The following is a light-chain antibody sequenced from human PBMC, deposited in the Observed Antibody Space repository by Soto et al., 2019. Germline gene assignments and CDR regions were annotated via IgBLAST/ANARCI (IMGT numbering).Light chain of an antibody. CDR1: RSDVGGYNY. V-gene: IGLV2-11*01. Sequence: QSVLTQPRSVSGSPGQSVTISCTGTRSDVGGYNYVSWYQQHPGKAPKLMIYDVSKRPSGVPDRFSGSKSGNTASLTISGLQAEDEADYYCCSYAGSPLYVFGTGTKLTVL. CDR2: DVS. CDR3: CSYAGSPLYV. J-gene: IGLJ1*01.